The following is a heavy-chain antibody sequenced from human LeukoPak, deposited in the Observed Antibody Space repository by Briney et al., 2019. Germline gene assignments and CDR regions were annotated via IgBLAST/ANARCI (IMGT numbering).Heavy chain of an antibody. Sequence: PSETLSLTCTVSGASISSYYWSWIRQPPGKGLEWIGYIYYSGSTNYNPSLKSRVTISVDTSKNQFSLRLTSVTAADTAVYYCARAELLWSPGIYHWGQGTLVTVSS. D-gene: IGHD3-10*01. V-gene: IGHV4-59*01. CDR2: IYYSGST. CDR3: ARAELLWSPGIYH. J-gene: IGHJ5*02. CDR1: GASISSYY.